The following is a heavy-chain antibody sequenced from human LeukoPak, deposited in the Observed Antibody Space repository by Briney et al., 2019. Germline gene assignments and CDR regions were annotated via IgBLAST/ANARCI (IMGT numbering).Heavy chain of an antibody. V-gene: IGHV3-9*01. Sequence: GRSPRLSCAASGFTFDDYAMHWVRQAPGKGLEWVSGITWNNGFIEYADSVKGRFTISRDNAKSSLILQMNSLRPEDTALYYCAKVRSLSLAATEPLDYWGQGTLVTVSS. J-gene: IGHJ4*02. D-gene: IGHD6-6*01. CDR1: GFTFDDYA. CDR3: AKVRSLSLAATEPLDY. CDR2: ITWNNGFI.